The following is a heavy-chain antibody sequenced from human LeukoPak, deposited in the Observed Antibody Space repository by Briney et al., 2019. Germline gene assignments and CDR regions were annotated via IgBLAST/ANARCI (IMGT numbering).Heavy chain of an antibody. D-gene: IGHD3-10*01. V-gene: IGHV1-2*02. Sequence: GASVKVSCKASGYTFTGYYMHWVRQAPGQGLEWMGWINPNSGGTNYAQKFQGRVTMTRDTSISTAYMELSRLRSDDTAVYYCARDSAMVRGVIDYWGQGTLVTVSS. CDR3: ARDSAMVRGVIDY. J-gene: IGHJ4*02. CDR1: GYTFTGYY. CDR2: INPNSGGT.